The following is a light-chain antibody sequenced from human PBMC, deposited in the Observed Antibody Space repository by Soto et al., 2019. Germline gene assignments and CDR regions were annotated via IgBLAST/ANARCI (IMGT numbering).Light chain of an antibody. CDR3: QQYGSLRWT. J-gene: IGKJ1*01. Sequence: TQSPGTLSVSPGDRAPLSCRASQSISSSLAWYQQKPGQAPRLLISGASNRATGIPARFSGSGSGTDFTLTISRLEPEDFAVYYCQQYGSLRWTFGQGTKVDI. CDR1: QSISSS. V-gene: IGKV3-20*01. CDR2: GAS.